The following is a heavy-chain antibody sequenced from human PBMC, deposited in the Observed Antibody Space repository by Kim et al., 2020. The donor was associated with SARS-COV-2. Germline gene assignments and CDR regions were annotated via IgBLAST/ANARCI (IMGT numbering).Heavy chain of an antibody. J-gene: IGHJ4*02. V-gene: IGHV3-11*03. CDR3: ARCYGDYGY. CDR2: T. Sequence: TNYADSVKGRFTISRDTAKNSLYLQRNSLRADDTAVYYCARCYGDYGYWGQGTLVTVSS. D-gene: IGHD4-17*01.